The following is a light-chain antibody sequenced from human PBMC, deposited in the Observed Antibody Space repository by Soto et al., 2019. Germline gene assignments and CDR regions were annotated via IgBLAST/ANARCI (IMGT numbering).Light chain of an antibody. V-gene: IGKV3-20*01. CDR2: GAS. CDR1: QSVSSSY. Sequence: VLTQSPGTLSLSPGERATLSCRASQSVSSSYLAWYQQKPGQAPRLLIYGASSRATGIPDRFSGSGSGTDFTLTISRLEPEDFAVYYCQQYGSSPPYTFGQGTKLEIK. CDR3: QQYGSSPPYT. J-gene: IGKJ2*01.